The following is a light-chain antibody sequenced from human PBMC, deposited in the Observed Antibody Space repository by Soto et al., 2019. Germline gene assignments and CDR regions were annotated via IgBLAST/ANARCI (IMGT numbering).Light chain of an antibody. J-gene: IGKJ2*01. CDR1: QSVSSN. V-gene: IGKV3-15*01. Sequence: EIVMTQSPATLSVSPGERATLHCRASQSVSSNLGWYQHKPGQAPRLLIYGASTRATGIPARFGGSGSGTDFTLTISGLQSEDFAVYYCQQYNDWPPGYTFGQGTKVDIK. CDR3: QQYNDWPPGYT. CDR2: GAS.